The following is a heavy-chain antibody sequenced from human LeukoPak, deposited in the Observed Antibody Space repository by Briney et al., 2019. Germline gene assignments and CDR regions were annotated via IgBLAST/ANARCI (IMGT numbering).Heavy chain of an antibody. Sequence: PSEILSLTCTVSGGSISSYYWSWIRQPPGKGLECIGYIYYSGGTNYNPSLKSRVTISVDTSNNQFSLKLSSVTAADTAVYYCARASVVYYYMDVWGKGTTVTVSS. CDR3: ARASVVYYYMDV. V-gene: IGHV4-59*01. D-gene: IGHD4-23*01. CDR2: IYYSGGT. J-gene: IGHJ6*03. CDR1: GGSISSYY.